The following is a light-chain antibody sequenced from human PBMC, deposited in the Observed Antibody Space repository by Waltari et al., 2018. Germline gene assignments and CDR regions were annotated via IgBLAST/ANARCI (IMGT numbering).Light chain of an antibody. CDR2: ASS. J-gene: IGKJ1*01. CDR1: QDISNY. Sequence: IQLTQSPSSLSASVGDSVTITCRASQDISNYLAWYQKKPGKAPKLLIYASSTLQSGVPSRFSGSVSGTDFTLTISSLQPEDFATYYCQQLNSYQWTFGQGTKVEIK. V-gene: IGKV1-9*01. CDR3: QQLNSYQWT.